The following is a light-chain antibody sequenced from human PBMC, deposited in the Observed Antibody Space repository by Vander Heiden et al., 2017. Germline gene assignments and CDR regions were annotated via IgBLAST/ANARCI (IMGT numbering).Light chain of an antibody. Sequence: QSVLTQPPSVSGAPGQRVTISCTGSSSNIGAGYDVHWYQQLPGTAPKLLIYGNSNRPSGVPDRFSGSKSGTSASLAITGLQAEDEADYYCQSYDSSLSGGRFGGGTKLTVL. J-gene: IGLJ3*02. CDR3: QSYDSSLSGGR. V-gene: IGLV1-40*01. CDR2: GNS. CDR1: SSNIGAGYD.